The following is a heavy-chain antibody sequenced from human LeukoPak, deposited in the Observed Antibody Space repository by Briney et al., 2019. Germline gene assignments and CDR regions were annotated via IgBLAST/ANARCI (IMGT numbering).Heavy chain of an antibody. CDR3: GRVMGPHYSDSSGPYFDY. J-gene: IGHJ4*02. CDR1: GFTFSSYA. V-gene: IGHV3-30-3*01. D-gene: IGHD3-22*01. CDR2: ISDDGSNK. Sequence: GRSLRLSCAASGFTFSSYAMLWVRQAPGKGLEWVAVISDDGSNKYSADSVKGRFTISRDNSKNTLFLQMNSLRAEDTAVYYCGRVMGPHYSDSSGPYFDYWGQGTLVTVSS.